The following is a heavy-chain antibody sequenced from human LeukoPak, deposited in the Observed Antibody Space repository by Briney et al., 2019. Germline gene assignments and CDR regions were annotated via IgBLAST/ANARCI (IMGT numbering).Heavy chain of an antibody. V-gene: IGHV3-30*18. CDR3: TKGGHHSGSYLQAGIAGGY. CDR1: GFTFSSYA. CDR2: ISYDGSNK. Sequence: PGRSLRLYCAASGFTFSSYAMHWVRQAPGKGLEWVAVISYDGSNKYYADSVKGRFTISRDNSKNTLYLQMNSLRTEDTAVYYCTKGGHHSGSYLQAGIAGGYWGQGTLVTVSS. J-gene: IGHJ4*02. D-gene: IGHD1-26*01.